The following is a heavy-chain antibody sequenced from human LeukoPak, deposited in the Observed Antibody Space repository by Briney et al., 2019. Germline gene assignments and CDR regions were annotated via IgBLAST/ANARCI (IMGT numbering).Heavy chain of an antibody. Sequence: ASVKVSCKASGYTFTSYAISWVRQAPGQGLEWMGGIIPIFGTANYAQKFQGRVTITADESTSTAYMELSSLRSEDTAVYYCASWGAPVLSPGYSSSWLPDYWGQGTLVTVSS. CDR3: ASWGAPVLSPGYSSSWLPDY. D-gene: IGHD6-13*01. J-gene: IGHJ4*02. CDR2: IIPIFGTA. V-gene: IGHV1-69*13. CDR1: GYTFTSYA.